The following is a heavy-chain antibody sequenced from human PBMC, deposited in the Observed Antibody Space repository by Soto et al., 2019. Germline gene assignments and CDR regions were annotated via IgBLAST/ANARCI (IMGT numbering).Heavy chain of an antibody. J-gene: IGHJ1*01. CDR1: GCSLSTYA. D-gene: IGHD6-13*01. V-gene: IGHV3-23*01. Sequence: GRSLRLSCAASGCSLSTYAMSWVRQAQGKGLEWVSGISGSGGTTYYADSVKGRFTISRDNSKNTLYLQVNSLRAEDTAVYYCAKDQAAAGTISRYFQHWGQGTLVTVSS. CDR2: ISGSGGTT. CDR3: AKDQAAAGTISRYFQH.